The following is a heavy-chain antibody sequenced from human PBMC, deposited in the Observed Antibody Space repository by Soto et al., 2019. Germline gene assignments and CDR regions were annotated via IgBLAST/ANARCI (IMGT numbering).Heavy chain of an antibody. Sequence: EVQLVESGGGLVKPGGSLRLSCAASGFTFSSYSMNWVRQAPGKGLEWVSCISSSSSYIYYADSVKGRFTISRDDAKTSLYLQMNSLRAEDTAAYYCARGGGAIFGVGDVWGKGTTVTVSS. CDR3: ARGGGAIFGVGDV. J-gene: IGHJ6*04. D-gene: IGHD3-3*01. CDR1: GFTFSSYS. CDR2: ISSSSSYI. V-gene: IGHV3-21*01.